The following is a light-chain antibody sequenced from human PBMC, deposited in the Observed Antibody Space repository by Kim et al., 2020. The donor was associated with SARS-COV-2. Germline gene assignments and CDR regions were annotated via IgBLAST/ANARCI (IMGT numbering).Light chain of an antibody. J-gene: IGKJ3*01. V-gene: IGKV3-20*01. Sequence: EIVLTQSPGTLSLSPGERATLSCRASQSVSSSYLALYQKKPGQAPRLLLYGASSRATCIPARFSGSWFGTYFTLTISRLEHEGFALYYFQQYGSSPFTFRPRNTVD. CDR2: GAS. CDR1: QSVSSSY. CDR3: QQYGSSPFT.